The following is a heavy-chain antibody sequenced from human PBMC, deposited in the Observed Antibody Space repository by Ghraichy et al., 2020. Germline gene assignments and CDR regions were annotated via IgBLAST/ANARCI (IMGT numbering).Heavy chain of an antibody. D-gene: IGHD1-1*01. J-gene: IGHJ3*02. CDR2: MNPNSGNT. Sequence: ASVKVSCKASGYTFTSYDINWVRQATGQGLEWMGWMNPNSGNTGYAQKFQGRVTMTRNTSISIAYMELSSLRSEDTAVYYCARESDWITKRDAFDIWGQGTMVTVSS. CDR3: ARESDWITKRDAFDI. CDR1: GYTFTSYD. V-gene: IGHV1-8*01.